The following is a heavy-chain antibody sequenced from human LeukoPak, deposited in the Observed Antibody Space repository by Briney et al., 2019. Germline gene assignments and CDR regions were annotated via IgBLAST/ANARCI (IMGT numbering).Heavy chain of an antibody. J-gene: IGHJ4*02. Sequence: GGSLRLACAASGFTFSSYAMSWVRQAPGKVLEWVSAISGRGDRTYYADSVKGRFTISRDNSKNTLYLQMNSLRAEDTAVYYCAKRKGGLRDPDYWGQGTLVTVSS. CDR3: AKRKGGLRDPDY. D-gene: IGHD3-16*01. CDR1: GFTFSSYA. V-gene: IGHV3-23*01. CDR2: ISGRGDRT.